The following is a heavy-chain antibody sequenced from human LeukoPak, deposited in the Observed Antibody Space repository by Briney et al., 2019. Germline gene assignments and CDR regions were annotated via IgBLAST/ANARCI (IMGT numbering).Heavy chain of an antibody. V-gene: IGHV1-2*02. CDR3: ARDSSGWYMY. Sequence: ASVKVSCKASGYIFDIYAMIWVRQAPGQGLEWMGWINPNSGGTKYAQKFQGRVTMTRDTSISTAYMELSRLRSDDTAVYYCARDSSGWYMYWGQGTLVTVSS. J-gene: IGHJ4*02. CDR1: GYIFDIYA. D-gene: IGHD6-19*01. CDR2: INPNSGGT.